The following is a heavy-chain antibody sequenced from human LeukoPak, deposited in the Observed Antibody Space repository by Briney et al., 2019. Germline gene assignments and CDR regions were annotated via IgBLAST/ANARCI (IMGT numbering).Heavy chain of an antibody. CDR3: ARGYDYGSGTINWFDP. V-gene: IGHV1-8*01. D-gene: IGHD3-10*01. CDR1: GYTLTSYD. CDR2: MNPNSGNT. Sequence: GSVKVSCKASGYTLTSYDINWVRQATGQGLEWMGWMNPNSGNTGYAQKFQGRVTMTRNTSISTAYMELSSLRSEDTAVYYCARGYDYGSGTINWFDPWGQGTLVTVSS. J-gene: IGHJ5*02.